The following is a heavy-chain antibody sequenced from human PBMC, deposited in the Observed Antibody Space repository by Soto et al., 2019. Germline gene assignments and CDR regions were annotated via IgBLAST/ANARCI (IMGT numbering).Heavy chain of an antibody. Sequence: PGGSLTLSCTASGFTLNDYTLIWVRLAPGKGLEWVGFIRSKNYGGTTGYAASVKGRFTISRDDSKSIAYLQMNSLKTEDTAVYYCTAGKLYPSLDFDYWGQGTLVTVSS. CDR1: GFTLNDYT. D-gene: IGHD2-8*01. J-gene: IGHJ4*02. V-gene: IGHV3-49*04. CDR3: TAGKLYPSLDFDY. CDR2: IRSKNYGGTT.